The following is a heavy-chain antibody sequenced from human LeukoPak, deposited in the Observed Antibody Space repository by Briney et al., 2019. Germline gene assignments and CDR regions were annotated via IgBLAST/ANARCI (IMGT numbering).Heavy chain of an antibody. CDR3: AKCPRPGGSCYHDAFDI. J-gene: IGHJ3*02. Sequence: TGGSLRLSCAASAFTFSTYGMNWVRQAPGKGLEWVSGISGSGGSTYYADSVKGRFTISRDNSKNTLYLQMNSLRAEDTAVYYCAKCPRPGGSCYHDAFDIWGQGTMVTVSS. D-gene: IGHD2-15*01. CDR2: ISGSGGST. CDR1: AFTFSTYG. V-gene: IGHV3-23*01.